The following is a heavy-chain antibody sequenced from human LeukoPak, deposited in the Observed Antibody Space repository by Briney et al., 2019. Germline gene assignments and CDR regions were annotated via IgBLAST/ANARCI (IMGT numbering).Heavy chain of an antibody. V-gene: IGHV3-23*01. CDR3: AKGYYDSALRWFDP. D-gene: IGHD3-22*01. J-gene: IGHJ5*02. Sequence: GSLRLSCAASGFTFSTYAMNWVRQVPGKGLDWVSAISTSGGSTYYADSVKGRFTSSRDNSKGTLYLQMNSLRAEDTAVYYCAKGYYDSALRWFDPWGQGTLVTVSS. CDR1: GFTFSTYA. CDR2: ISTSGGST.